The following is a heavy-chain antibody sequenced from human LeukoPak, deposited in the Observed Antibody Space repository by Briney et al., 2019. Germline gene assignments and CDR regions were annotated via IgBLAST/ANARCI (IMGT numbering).Heavy chain of an antibody. Sequence: GGSLRLSCAASGFTFSNAWMNWVRQAPGNGLEWVGRIKSTTDGGTTDYAAPVKGRFTISRDNSKNTLYLQMNSLRAEDTAVYYCAKEGSGGSDDDAFDIWGQGTMVTVSS. J-gene: IGHJ3*02. CDR1: GFTFSNAW. V-gene: IGHV3-15*01. CDR2: IKSTTDGGTT. D-gene: IGHD2-15*01. CDR3: AKEGSGGSDDDAFDI.